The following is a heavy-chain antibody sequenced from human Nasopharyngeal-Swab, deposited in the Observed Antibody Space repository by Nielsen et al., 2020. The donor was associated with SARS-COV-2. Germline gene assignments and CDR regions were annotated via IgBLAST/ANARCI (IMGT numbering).Heavy chain of an antibody. D-gene: IGHD2-15*01. CDR1: GFTFSSHW. J-gene: IGHJ3*01. CDR3: ARKGCSGGRRHDACDL. CDR2: IKYDGNEK. Sequence: GGSLRLSCAASGFTFSSHWMSWVRQAPGKGLEWVANIKYDGNEKNYVDSVKGRFIISRDNAENSVYLQMNSLRVEDTAVYYCARKGCSGGRRHDACDLWGQGTTVTVSS. V-gene: IGHV3-7*01.